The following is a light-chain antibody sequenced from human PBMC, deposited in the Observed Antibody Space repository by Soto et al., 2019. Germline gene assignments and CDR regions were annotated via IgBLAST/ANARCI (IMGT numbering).Light chain of an antibody. CDR3: ISYTVSRSYV. V-gene: IGLV2-14*01. J-gene: IGLJ1*01. Sequence: QSALTQPASVSGSPGQSITISCSGTSSDIGTYDHVAWFQQFPGKTPKLMIYSVSNRPSGVSYRFSGSKSGNTASLTISGLQAEDEADYYCISYTVSRSYVFGTETKLTVL. CDR1: SSDIGTYDH. CDR2: SVS.